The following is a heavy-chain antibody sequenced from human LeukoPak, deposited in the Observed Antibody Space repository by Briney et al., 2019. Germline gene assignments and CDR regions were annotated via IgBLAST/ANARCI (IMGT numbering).Heavy chain of an antibody. CDR1: GFTFSSYT. V-gene: IGHV3-30-3*01. CDR2: ISYDGSNK. J-gene: IGHJ4*02. CDR3: ARDYCSGGSCYTVGFDY. Sequence: GGSLRLSCAASGFTFSSYTMHWVRQAPGKGLEWVAVISYDGSNKYYADSVKGRFTISRDNSKNTLYLQMNSLRAEDTAVYYCARDYCSGGSCYTVGFDYWGQGTLVTVSS. D-gene: IGHD2-15*01.